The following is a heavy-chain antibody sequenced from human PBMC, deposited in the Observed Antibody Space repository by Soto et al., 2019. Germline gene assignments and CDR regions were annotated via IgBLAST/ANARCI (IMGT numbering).Heavy chain of an antibody. V-gene: IGHV3-33*01. CDR3: ARERIVTPLPYGMDV. CDR1: GFTFSSYG. J-gene: IGHJ6*02. Sequence: GGSLRLSCAASGFTFSSYGMHWVRQAPGKGLEWVAVIWYDGSNKYYADSVKGRFTISRDNSKNTLYLQMNRLRAEDTAVYYCARERIVTPLPYGMDVWGQGNTVTVSS. CDR2: IWYDGSNK. D-gene: IGHD2-15*01.